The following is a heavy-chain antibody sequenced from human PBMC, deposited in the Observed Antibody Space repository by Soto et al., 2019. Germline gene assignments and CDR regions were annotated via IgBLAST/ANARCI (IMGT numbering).Heavy chain of an antibody. D-gene: IGHD3-10*01. Sequence: GGSLRLSCAASGFTFSTYWMHWVRQAPGKGLVWVSRINSDGSSTNYADSVKGRFTISRDNAKNTLYLQMNSLRAEDTAVYYCARALPLYGPIDYSGQGTLVTV. CDR3: ARALPLYGPIDY. CDR2: INSDGSST. CDR1: GFTFSTYW. J-gene: IGHJ4*02. V-gene: IGHV3-74*01.